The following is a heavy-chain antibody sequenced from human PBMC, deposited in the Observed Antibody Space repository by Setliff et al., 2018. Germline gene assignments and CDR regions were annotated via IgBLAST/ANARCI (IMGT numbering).Heavy chain of an antibody. Sequence: PVGSLRLSCVASGFTISNYWMAWVRQAPGKGLEWVADIRQDGTNKYYMDSVEGRFTISRDNSKNSVYLQMNSLRAEDTALYHCAREVWTIYDKSWSGYTDLWGQGTQVTVSS. J-gene: IGHJ5*02. CDR3: AREVWTIYDKSWSGYTDL. CDR2: IRQDGTNK. V-gene: IGHV3-7*03. CDR1: GFTISNYW. D-gene: IGHD3-3*01.